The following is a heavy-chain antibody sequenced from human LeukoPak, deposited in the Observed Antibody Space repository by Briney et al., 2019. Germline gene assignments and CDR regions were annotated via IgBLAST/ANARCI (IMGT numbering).Heavy chain of an antibody. D-gene: IGHD5-24*01. CDR1: GDSVGNYY. V-gene: IGHV4-4*09. CDR3: AREGGHVEMATIDY. CDR2: ISTSGNT. Sequence: SETLSLTCTVSGDSVGNYYWNWIRQPPGKDLEWIGYISTSGNTNYNPSLKSRVTISVDTPKNQFSLKLSSVTAADTAVYYRAREGGHVEMATIDYWGQGTLVTVSS. J-gene: IGHJ4*02.